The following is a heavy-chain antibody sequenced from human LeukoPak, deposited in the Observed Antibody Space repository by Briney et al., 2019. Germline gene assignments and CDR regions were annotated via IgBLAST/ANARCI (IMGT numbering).Heavy chain of an antibody. D-gene: IGHD6-13*01. V-gene: IGHV3-9*03. CDR3: AKAGGIAEPYYFDY. CDR1: GFTFDDYA. J-gene: IGHJ4*02. Sequence: GGSLRLSCAASGFTFDDYAMHWVRQAPGKGLEWVSGISWNSGSIGYADSVKGRFTISRDNAKNSLYLQMNSLRAEDMALYYCAKAGGIAEPYYFDYWGQGTLVTVS. CDR2: ISWNSGSI.